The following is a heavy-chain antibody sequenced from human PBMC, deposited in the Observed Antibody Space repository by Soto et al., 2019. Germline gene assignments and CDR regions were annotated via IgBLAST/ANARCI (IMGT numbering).Heavy chain of an antibody. CDR1: GYTFSDFA. V-gene: IGHV1-18*04. J-gene: IGHJ4*02. Sequence: QVLLVKSGSEVKKPGASMKVSCQTSGYTFSDFALTWVRQVPDKGLEWLGWISPYTGKTNYAQRVHDRVALTTDTSTRTAYLELRSLTYDDTAVYYCARLGWELLSGRRYFDYWGQGTLVTVSS. D-gene: IGHD1-26*01. CDR2: ISPYTGKT. CDR3: ARLGWELLSGRRYFDY.